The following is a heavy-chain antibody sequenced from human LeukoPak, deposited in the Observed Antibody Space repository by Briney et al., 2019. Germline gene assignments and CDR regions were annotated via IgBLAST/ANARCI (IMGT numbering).Heavy chain of an antibody. J-gene: IGHJ4*02. V-gene: IGHV4-34*01. CDR1: GGSFSGYY. CDR2: INHSGST. CDR3: ARRRGGNLPTPFDY. D-gene: IGHD4-23*01. Sequence: PSETLSLTCAVYGGSFSGYYWSWIRQPPGKGLEWIGEINHSGSTNYNPSLKSRVTISVDTSKNQFSLKLSSVTAADTAVYYCARRRGGNLPTPFDYWGQGTLVTVSS.